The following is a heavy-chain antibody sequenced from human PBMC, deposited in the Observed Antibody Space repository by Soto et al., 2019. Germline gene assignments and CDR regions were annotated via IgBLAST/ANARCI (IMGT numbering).Heavy chain of an antibody. V-gene: IGHV4-59*01. Sequence: PSETLSLTCTVSGGSISSYYWSWIRQPPGKGLEWIGYIYYSGSTNYNPSIKSRVTISVDTSKNQFSLKLSSVTAADTAVYYCAREAPYGMDVWGQGTTVTVSS. J-gene: IGHJ6*02. CDR2: IYYSGST. CDR3: AREAPYGMDV. CDR1: GGSISSYY.